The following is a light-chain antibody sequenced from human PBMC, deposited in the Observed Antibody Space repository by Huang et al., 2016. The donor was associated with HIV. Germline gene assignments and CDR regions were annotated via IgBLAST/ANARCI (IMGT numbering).Light chain of an antibody. CDR1: HNVTTDY. CDR2: GAS. V-gene: IGKV3-20*01. CDR3: QQYSTSPWT. Sequence: EIVLTQSPDTLSLSPGERGSLSCRASHNVTTDYLSWYQHQSGPAPGLLIYGASGRATATPARFSGSGSGTDFSLTIDTVKPEDFASYYCQQYSTSPWTFGPGTKLEIK. J-gene: IGKJ1*01.